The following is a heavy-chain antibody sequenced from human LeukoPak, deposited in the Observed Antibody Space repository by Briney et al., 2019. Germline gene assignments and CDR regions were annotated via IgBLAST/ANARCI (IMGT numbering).Heavy chain of an antibody. Sequence: GGSLRLSCAASGFTVSSNYMSWVRQAPGKGLEWVSVIYSGGSTFYADSVKGRFTISRDNSKNTLYLQMNSLRAEDTAVYYCAGSSGGDFWNGYRLYFAYWGQGSLVTVSP. J-gene: IGHJ4*02. CDR3: AGSSGGDFWNGYRLYFAY. CDR1: GFTVSSNY. CDR2: IYSGGST. D-gene: IGHD3-3*01. V-gene: IGHV3-53*01.